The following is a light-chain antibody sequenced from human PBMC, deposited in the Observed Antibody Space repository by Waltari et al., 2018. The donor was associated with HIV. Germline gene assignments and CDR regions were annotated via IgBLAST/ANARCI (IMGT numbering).Light chain of an antibody. CDR1: NLRTYY. V-gene: IGLV3-19*01. CDR3: KTRDRSGNLYV. CDR2: GNN. J-gene: IGLJ1*01. Sequence: SSELTQDPAVSVALGQTVKITCQGDNLRTYYASWYQQKPGQAPVLVSYGNNRGPSENPDRFSSSASRNTASLIITGAQAEDEAEYYCKTRDRSGNLYVFGTGTTVTVL.